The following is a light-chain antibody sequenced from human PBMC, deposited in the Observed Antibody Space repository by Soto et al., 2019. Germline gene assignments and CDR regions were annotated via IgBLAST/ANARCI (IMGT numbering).Light chain of an antibody. CDR2: GAS. J-gene: IGKJ5*01. V-gene: IGKV3-20*01. Sequence: EIVLTQSPGTLSLSPGERATLSCRASQSVTSGYLAWYQQQPNQAPRLLIYGASYRSTDIPDRFSGGGSGTDFILTISRLEPEDFAVYYCQHYSSSPPAITFGQGTRLEIK. CDR3: QHYSSSPPAIT. CDR1: QSVTSGY.